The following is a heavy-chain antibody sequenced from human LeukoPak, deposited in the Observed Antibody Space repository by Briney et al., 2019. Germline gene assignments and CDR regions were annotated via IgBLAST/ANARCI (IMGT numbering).Heavy chain of an antibody. D-gene: IGHD1-26*01. CDR3: ASVSGSYYSGWFDP. J-gene: IGHJ5*02. Sequence: KPSETLSLTCTVSGGSISSSSYYWGWIRQPPGKGLEWIGSIHYSGSTYYNPSLKSRVTISVDTSKNQFSLKLSSVTAADTAVYYCASVSGSYYSGWFDPSGQGTLVTVSS. V-gene: IGHV4-39*01. CDR1: GGSISSSSYY. CDR2: IHYSGST.